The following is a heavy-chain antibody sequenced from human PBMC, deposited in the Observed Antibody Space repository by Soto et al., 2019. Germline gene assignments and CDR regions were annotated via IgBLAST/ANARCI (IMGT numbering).Heavy chain of an antibody. CDR3: ARVPYDFWSGYFGGMDV. Sequence: ASVKVSCKASGYTFTSYAMHWVRQAPGQRLEWMGWTNAGNGNTKYSQKFQGRVTITRDTSASTAYMELSSLRSEDTAVYYCARVPYDFWSGYFGGMDVWGQGTTVTVSS. D-gene: IGHD3-3*01. CDR2: TNAGNGNT. J-gene: IGHJ6*02. CDR1: GYTFTSYA. V-gene: IGHV1-3*01.